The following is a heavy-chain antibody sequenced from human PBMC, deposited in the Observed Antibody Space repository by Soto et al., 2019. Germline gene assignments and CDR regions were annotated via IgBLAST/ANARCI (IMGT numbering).Heavy chain of an antibody. Sequence: EVQLAESGGGPVQAGGSLRLSCAASGLTLSNYWMQWVRQDPGKGLVWVAHINSDGITTKYAESVKGRFTISRDDAKNMLYLQMNSLRHDDTAVYYCAKVKGGSGARGDPLDLWGQGILVTVSS. CDR3: AKVKGGSGARGDPLDL. CDR2: INSDGITT. D-gene: IGHD2-15*01. J-gene: IGHJ5*02. V-gene: IGHV3-74*03. CDR1: GLTLSNYW.